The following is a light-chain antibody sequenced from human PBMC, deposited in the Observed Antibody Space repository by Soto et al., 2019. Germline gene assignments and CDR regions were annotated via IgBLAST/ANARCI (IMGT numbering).Light chain of an antibody. Sequence: DSQMSQSPSSPYPYVGDRVTITCQASQDISNYLNWYQQKPGKAPKLLIYDASSLQSGVPSRFSGSGSGTEFALTISSLQPDDFAPYYCPQYKTHSWTFGPGTKVDIK. V-gene: IGKV1-16*01. J-gene: IGKJ1*01. CDR2: DAS. CDR1: QDISNY. CDR3: PQYKTHSWT.